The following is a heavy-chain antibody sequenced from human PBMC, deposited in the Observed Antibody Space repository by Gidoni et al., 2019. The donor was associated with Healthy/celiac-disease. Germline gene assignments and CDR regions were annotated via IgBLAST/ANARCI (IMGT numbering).Heavy chain of an antibody. Sequence: EVQLVESGGGLVKPGGSLTLSCAASGFTFSSAWMSWVRQAPGKGLEWVGRIKSKTDGGTTEYAAPVKGRFSISRDDSKNTLHLQMNSLNTEDTAVYYCTRLGFITIWSWGQGTMVTVSS. J-gene: IGHJ3*01. CDR2: IKSKTDGGTT. CDR1: GFTFSSAW. V-gene: IGHV3-15*01. CDR3: TRLGFITIWS. D-gene: IGHD3-3*01.